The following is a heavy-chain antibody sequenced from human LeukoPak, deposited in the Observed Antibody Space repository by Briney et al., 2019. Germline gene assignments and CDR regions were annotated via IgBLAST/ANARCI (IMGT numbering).Heavy chain of an antibody. CDR3: ARAISMVRRVDY. D-gene: IGHD3-10*01. CDR1: GFTFSSYN. V-gene: IGHV3-21*01. CDR2: ISSSSTYT. J-gene: IGHJ4*02. Sequence: GGSLRLSCAASGFTFSSYNMNWVRQAPGKGLEWVSSISSSSTYTYYADSVKGRFTISRDNAKNSLYLQMNSLRAEDTAVYYCARAISMVRRVDYWGQGTLVTVSS.